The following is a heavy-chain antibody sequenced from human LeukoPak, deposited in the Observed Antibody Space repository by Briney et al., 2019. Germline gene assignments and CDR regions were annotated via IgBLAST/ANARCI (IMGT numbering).Heavy chain of an antibody. CDR3: ARLFCSGTSCYRSFDY. CDR2: IYPDDSDT. V-gene: IGHV5-51*01. CDR1: GYSFTTYW. J-gene: IGHJ4*02. D-gene: IGHD2-2*01. Sequence: GESLKVSCKDSGYSFTTYWIGWVRQMPGKGLEWMGIIYPDDSDTRYSPSFQGQVTISADKSISTAYLQWSSLKASDTAIYYCARLFCSGTSCYRSFDYWGQGTLVTVSS.